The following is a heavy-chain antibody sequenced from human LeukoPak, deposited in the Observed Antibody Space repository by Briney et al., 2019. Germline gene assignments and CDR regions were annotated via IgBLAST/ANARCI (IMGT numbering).Heavy chain of an antibody. CDR1: GFTFDDYT. D-gene: IGHD2/OR15-2a*01. CDR2: ISWDGDTT. V-gene: IGHV3-43*01. Sequence: GGSLRLSCEASGFTFDDYTMHWVRQAPGKGLEWVSLISWDGDTTDYAESAKGRFTVSRDNRENSLYLQLSGLRPEDTAFYYCAKDRGPLAVYEPLDYWGQGTRDTVSS. J-gene: IGHJ4*02. CDR3: AKDRGPLAVYEPLDY.